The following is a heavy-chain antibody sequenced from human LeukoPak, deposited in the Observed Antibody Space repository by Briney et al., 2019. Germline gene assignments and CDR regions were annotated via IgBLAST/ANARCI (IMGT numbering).Heavy chain of an antibody. Sequence: PGGSLRLSCAASGFTFSSCGMHWVRQAPGKGLEWVAVIWYDGSNKYYADSVKGRFTISRDNSKNTLYLQMNSLRAEDTAVYYCARGGPYAIFGVVMNYYGMDVWGQGTTVTVSS. CDR1: GFTFSSCG. J-gene: IGHJ6*02. CDR3: ARGGPYAIFGVVMNYYGMDV. V-gene: IGHV3-33*01. CDR2: IWYDGSNK. D-gene: IGHD3-3*01.